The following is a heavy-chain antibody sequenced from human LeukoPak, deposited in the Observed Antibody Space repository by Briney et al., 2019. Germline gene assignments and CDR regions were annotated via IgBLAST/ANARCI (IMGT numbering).Heavy chain of an antibody. CDR3: ARGLKGGSYLPGMADWYFDL. D-gene: IGHD1-26*01. J-gene: IGHJ2*01. CDR1: GFTFSSYD. V-gene: IGHV3-13*04. CDR2: IGTAGDT. Sequence: GGSLRLSCAASGFTFSSYDMHWVRQATGKGLEWVSAIGTAGDTYYPGSVKGRFTISRENAKNSLYLQMNSLRAGDTAVYYCARGLKGGSYLPGMADWYFDLWGRGTLVTVSS.